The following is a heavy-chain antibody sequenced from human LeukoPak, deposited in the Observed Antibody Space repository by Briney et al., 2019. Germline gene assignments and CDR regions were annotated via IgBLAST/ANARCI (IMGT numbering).Heavy chain of an antibody. CDR2: IFSGGNT. CDR3: ARPQLGSSAGYVDY. V-gene: IGHV4-38-2*02. Sequence: PSETLSLTCTVSGYSISSGYYWGWIRQPPGKGLEWIVSIFSGGNTYYNPSLNSRVSISIDTSKNQFSLRLSSVTAADTAFYFCARPQLGSSAGYVDYWGQGILVTVSS. CDR1: GYSISSGYY. J-gene: IGHJ4*02. D-gene: IGHD3-9*01.